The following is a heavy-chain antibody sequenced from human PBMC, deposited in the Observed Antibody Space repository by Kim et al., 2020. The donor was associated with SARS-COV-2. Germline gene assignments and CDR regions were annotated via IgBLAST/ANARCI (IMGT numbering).Heavy chain of an antibody. CDR3: AKMTLQQLARTGFDY. D-gene: IGHD6-13*01. J-gene: IGHJ4*02. V-gene: IGHV3-23*01. Sequence: VTGRFTISRENSKNTLYLQMNSLRAEDTAVYYCAKMTLQQLARTGFDYWGQGTLVTVSS.